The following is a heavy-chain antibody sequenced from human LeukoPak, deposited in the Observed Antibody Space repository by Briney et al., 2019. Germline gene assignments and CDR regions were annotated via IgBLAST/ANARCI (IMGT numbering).Heavy chain of an antibody. CDR2: VSTNTGNP. D-gene: IGHD3-9*01. Sequence: ASVKVSSKASGYTFTTYAMNWVRQAPGQGLEWMGWVSTNTGNPTYAQGFTGRFVYSVDTSVSTAYLQISSLKPEDTAVYYCARGFYEILTGYYTPHYWGQGTLVTVSS. J-gene: IGHJ4*02. CDR1: GYTFTTYA. CDR3: ARGFYEILTGYYTPHY. V-gene: IGHV7-4-1*02.